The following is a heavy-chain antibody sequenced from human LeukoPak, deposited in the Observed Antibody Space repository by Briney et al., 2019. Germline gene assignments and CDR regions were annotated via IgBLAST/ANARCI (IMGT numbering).Heavy chain of an antibody. CDR2: IYYSGST. J-gene: IGHJ4*02. V-gene: IGHV4-39*02. Sequence: PSETLSLTCTVSGGSISSSSYYWGWIRQPPGKGLEWIGSIYYSGSTYYNPSLKSRVTISIDTSKNRFSLKLSSVTAADTAVYYCARLMRSDFDYWGQGTLVTVCS. CDR3: ARLMRSDFDY. D-gene: IGHD3-16*01. CDR1: GGSISSSSYY.